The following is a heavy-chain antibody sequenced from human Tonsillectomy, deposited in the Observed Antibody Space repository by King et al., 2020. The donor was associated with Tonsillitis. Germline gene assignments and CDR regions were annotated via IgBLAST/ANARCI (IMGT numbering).Heavy chain of an antibody. V-gene: IGHV4-31*11. Sequence: QLQESGPVLVKPSQTLSLTCAVSGGSINNGGYYWSWIRQHPGKGLEWVGHIYYSGSTYYNPSLKSRLGISLATSKNQFSLNLKSLTAADTAVYYCVRDPSYYGGAFDIWGQGTMVIVSS. CDR1: GGSINNGGYY. J-gene: IGHJ3*02. D-gene: IGHD4-23*01. CDR2: IYYSGST. CDR3: VRDPSYYGGAFDI.